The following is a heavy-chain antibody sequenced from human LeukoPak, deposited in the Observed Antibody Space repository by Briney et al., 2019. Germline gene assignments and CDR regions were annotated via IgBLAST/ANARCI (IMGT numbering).Heavy chain of an antibody. CDR3: LGAFLGY. J-gene: IGHJ4*02. CDR1: GFTFSNAW. D-gene: IGHD3-16*01. V-gene: IGHV3-15*01. CDR2: IRRKSDGGTT. Sequence: PGGSLRLSCAVSGFTFSNAWMSWVRQAPGKGLEWVGLIRRKSDGGTTEYAAPVKGRFAISRDDSKNTVYLQINSLKTEDTAVYYCLGAFLGYRGLGTLVTVSS.